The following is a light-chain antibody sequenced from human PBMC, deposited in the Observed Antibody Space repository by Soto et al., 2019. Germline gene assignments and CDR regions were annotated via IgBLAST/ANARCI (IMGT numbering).Light chain of an antibody. Sequence: QSALTQPASVSGSTGQSITIPRSGTSSDIGSYNHVAWYQQFPGKSPKLMIYAVSDRPSGVSDRFSGSKSGITASLTISGLQTEDEADYYCISYTDRQSYLFGTGTKVTVL. CDR1: SSDIGSYNH. V-gene: IGLV2-14*03. J-gene: IGLJ1*01. CDR2: AVS. CDR3: ISYTDRQSYL.